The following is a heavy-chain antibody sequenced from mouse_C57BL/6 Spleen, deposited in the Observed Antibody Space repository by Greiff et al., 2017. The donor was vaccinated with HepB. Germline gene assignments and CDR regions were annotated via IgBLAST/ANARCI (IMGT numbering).Heavy chain of an antibody. CDR2: ISDGGSYT. D-gene: IGHD1-1*01. J-gene: IGHJ1*03. CDR1: GFTFSSYA. V-gene: IGHV5-4*01. CDR3: ARDHYGSSHWYFDV. Sequence: EVMLVESGGGLVKPGGSLKLSCAASGFTFSSYAMSWVRQTPEKRLEWVATISDGGSYTYYPDNVKGRFTISRDNAKNNLYLQMSHLKSEDTAMYYCARDHYGSSHWYFDVWGTGTTVTVSS.